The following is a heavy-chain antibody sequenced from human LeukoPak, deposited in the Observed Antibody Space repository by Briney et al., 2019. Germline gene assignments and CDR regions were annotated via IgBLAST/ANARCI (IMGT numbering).Heavy chain of an antibody. CDR1: GFTFSSYW. Sequence: GGSLRLSCAASGFTFSSYWMSWVRQAPGKGLEWVANMKQDGSEKYYVDSVKGRFTISRDNAKNSLYLQMNSLRAEDTAVYYCARDNSVKLLYDFWSGYYTPNYYFDYWGQGTLVTVSS. V-gene: IGHV3-7*01. J-gene: IGHJ4*02. CDR2: MKQDGSEK. D-gene: IGHD3-3*01. CDR3: ARDNSVKLLYDFWSGYYTPNYYFDY.